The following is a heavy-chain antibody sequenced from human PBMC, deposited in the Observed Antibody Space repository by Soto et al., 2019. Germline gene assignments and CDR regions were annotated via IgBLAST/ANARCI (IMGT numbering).Heavy chain of an antibody. CDR3: ARVPYDTTGYYAF. V-gene: IGHV1-46*01. Sequence: QVRLVQSGAEVKKPGASVSISCKTSGFTFTTYYIHWVRQAPVQGLEWMGMIDPSGGSTTYAQKFQGRITMTSDMSTSTVYMELSSLRSEDTAVYYCARVPYDTTGYYAFWGQGTLVTVSS. CDR2: IDPSGGST. D-gene: IGHD3-22*01. CDR1: GFTFTTYY. J-gene: IGHJ4*02.